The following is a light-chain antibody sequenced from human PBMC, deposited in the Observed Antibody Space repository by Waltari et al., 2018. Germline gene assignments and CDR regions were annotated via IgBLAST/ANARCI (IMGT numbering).Light chain of an antibody. V-gene: IGLV4-69*02. CDR3: QTWGTGFVV. CDR2: VRSDGSH. J-gene: IGLJ2*01. Sequence: QLVVTQSPSASASLGASVNLTCTLSSGQRSYAISWHPQQSEKAPRYLMKVRSDGSHTKGDGIPDRFSGSSSGSERYLTISSLQPEDEADYYCQTWGTGFVVFGGGTKLTVL. CDR1: SGQRSYA.